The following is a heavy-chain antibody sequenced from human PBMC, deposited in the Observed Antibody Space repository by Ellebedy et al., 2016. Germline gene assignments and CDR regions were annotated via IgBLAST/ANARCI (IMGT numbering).Heavy chain of an antibody. J-gene: IGHJ3*02. V-gene: IGHV4-31*03. CDR3: ARGPLSLPGTI. D-gene: IGHD3-3*02. Sequence: SETLSLTXTVSGGSISSGGYSWTWIRQRPGKGLEWIGFIYSSGDTYYHPSLKSRFTISVDTSKNQFSLRLNSVTAADTAVYYCARGPLSLPGTIWGQGTTVTVSS. CDR1: GGSISSGGYS. CDR2: IYSSGDT.